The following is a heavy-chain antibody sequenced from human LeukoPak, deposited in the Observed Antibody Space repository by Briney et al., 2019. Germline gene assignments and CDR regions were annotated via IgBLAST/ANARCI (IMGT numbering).Heavy chain of an antibody. D-gene: IGHD3-3*01. J-gene: IGHJ3*02. Sequence: GGSLKISCKGSGYSFTSYWIGWVRQMPGKGLEWMGIIYPGDSDTRYSPSFQGQVTISADKSISTAYLQWSSLKASDTAMYYCARRVTIFGVVVDAFDIWGQGTMVTVSS. CDR1: GYSFTSYW. CDR2: IYPGDSDT. CDR3: ARRVTIFGVVVDAFDI. V-gene: IGHV5-51*01.